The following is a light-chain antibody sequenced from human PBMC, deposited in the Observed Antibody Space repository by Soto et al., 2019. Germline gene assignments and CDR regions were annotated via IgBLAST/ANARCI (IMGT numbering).Light chain of an antibody. CDR2: DSS. J-gene: IGKJ1*01. V-gene: IGKV3-15*01. CDR3: QQYGSSPST. Sequence: RVITQSPSTVSVSPGKRSTLSCRASQSVSSSVAWYQQKPGQDPRLLIYDSSSRATGVPARFSGSGSGTDFNLTISRLEPEDFAVYYCQQYGSSPSTSAPGTKVDIK. CDR1: QSVSSS.